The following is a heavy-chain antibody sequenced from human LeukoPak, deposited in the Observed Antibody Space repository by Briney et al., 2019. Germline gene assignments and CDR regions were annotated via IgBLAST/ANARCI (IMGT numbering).Heavy chain of an antibody. Sequence: SVKVSCKAFGGTFSSYAISWVRQAPGQGLEWMGRIIPIFGTANYAQKFQGRVTITTDESTSTAYMELSSLRSEDTAVYYCARGDIVATSYMDVWGKGTTVTVSS. CDR1: GGTFSSYA. J-gene: IGHJ6*03. CDR3: ARGDIVATSYMDV. D-gene: IGHD5-12*01. CDR2: IIPIFGTA. V-gene: IGHV1-69*05.